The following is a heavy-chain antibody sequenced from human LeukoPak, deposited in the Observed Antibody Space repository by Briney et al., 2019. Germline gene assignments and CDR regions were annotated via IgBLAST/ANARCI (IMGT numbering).Heavy chain of an antibody. D-gene: IGHD1-26*01. CDR1: GFTFSSYA. V-gene: IGHV3-23*01. CDR3: ATGGTIVGATLDY. CDR2: ISGSSVAT. Sequence: PGGSLRLSCVGSGFTFSSYAMNGVRQAPGKGLEWVSVISGSSVATYYANSVRGRFTISRDNSKNTLYLQMNSLRAEDTAVYYCATGGTIVGATLDYWGQGTLVTVSS. J-gene: IGHJ4*02.